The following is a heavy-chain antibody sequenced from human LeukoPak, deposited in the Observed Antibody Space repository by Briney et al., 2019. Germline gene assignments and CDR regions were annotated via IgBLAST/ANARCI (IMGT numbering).Heavy chain of an antibody. CDR2: FDPEDGET. Sequence: ASVKVSCKVSGYTLTELSMHWVRQAPGKGLEWMGGFDPEDGETIYAQEFQGRVTMTEDTSTDTAYMELSSLRSEDTAVYYCATMTTVTRDAFDIWGQGTMVTVSS. CDR3: ATMTTVTRDAFDI. D-gene: IGHD4-17*01. J-gene: IGHJ3*02. CDR1: GYTLTELS. V-gene: IGHV1-24*01.